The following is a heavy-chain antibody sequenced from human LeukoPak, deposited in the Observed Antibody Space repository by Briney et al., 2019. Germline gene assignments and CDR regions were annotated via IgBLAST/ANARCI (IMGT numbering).Heavy chain of an antibody. CDR1: GFTFDDYA. CDR3: AKDYGSGSPDYYYYGMDV. CDR2: ISWNSGSI. Sequence: PGGSLRLSCAASGFTFDDYAMHWVRQAPGKGLEWVSGISWNSGSIGYADSVKGRFTISRDNAKNSLYLQMNSLRAEDTALYYCAKDYGSGSPDYYYYGMDVWGQGTTVTVSS. V-gene: IGHV3-9*01. J-gene: IGHJ6*02. D-gene: IGHD3-10*01.